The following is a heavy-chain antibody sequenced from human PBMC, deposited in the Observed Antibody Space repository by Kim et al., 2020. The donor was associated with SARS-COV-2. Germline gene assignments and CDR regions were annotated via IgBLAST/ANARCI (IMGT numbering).Heavy chain of an antibody. CDR1: GFTFSSYE. CDR2: ISSSGSTI. CDR3: ARGPYCSGGSCPADPYYYYYGMEV. J-gene: IGHJ6*02. D-gene: IGHD2-15*01. Sequence: GGSLRLSCAASGFTFSSYEMNWVRQAPGKGLEWVSYISSSGSTIYYADSVKGRFTISRDNAKNSLYLQMNSLRAEDTAVYYCARGPYCSGGSCPADPYYYYYGMEVWGQGTTVTVSS. V-gene: IGHV3-48*03.